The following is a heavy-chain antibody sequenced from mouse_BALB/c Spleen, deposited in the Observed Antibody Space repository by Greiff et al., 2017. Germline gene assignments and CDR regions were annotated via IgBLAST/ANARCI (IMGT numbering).Heavy chain of an antibody. Sequence: VQLKESGPELVKPGASVKISCKASGYTFTDYNMHWVKQSHGKSLEWIGYIYPYNGGTGYNQKFKSKATLTVDNSSSTAYMELRSLTSEDSAVYYCARSDYGSSYVRFDYWGQGTTLTVSS. CDR1: GYTFTDYN. CDR2: IYPYNGGT. V-gene: IGHV1S29*02. CDR3: ARSDYGSSYVRFDY. D-gene: IGHD1-1*01. J-gene: IGHJ2*01.